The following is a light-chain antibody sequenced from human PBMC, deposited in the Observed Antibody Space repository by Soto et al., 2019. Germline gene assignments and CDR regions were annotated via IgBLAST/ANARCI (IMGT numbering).Light chain of an antibody. CDR3: QEYGSSRT. J-gene: IGKJ1*01. Sequence: EIVLTQSPGTLSLSPGERATLSRRASQSVSSSYLAWYQQKPGQAPRLLIYGASSRATDIPDRFSGSGSGTDFTLTISRLEPEDFAVYYCQEYGSSRTFGQGTKVEIK. V-gene: IGKV3-20*01. CDR1: QSVSSSY. CDR2: GAS.